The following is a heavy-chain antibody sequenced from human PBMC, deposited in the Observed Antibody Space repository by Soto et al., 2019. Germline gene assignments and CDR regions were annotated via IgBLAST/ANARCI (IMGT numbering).Heavy chain of an antibody. CDR1: GGRIISGYYY. V-gene: IGHV4-30-4*02. J-gene: IGHJ5*01. CDR3: ARGGPYDFWSVAPVFKWFDA. CDR2: IYYSGST. Sequence: PXDTVSGPGTVLGGRIISGYYYGSWIRQPPGKGLQWIGYIYYSGSTYYNPSLESRVSLSVDTSKNQFSLNLSYVTAADTAVYYCARGGPYDFWSVAPVFKWFDAWAQGTLVTVSS. D-gene: IGHD3-3*01.